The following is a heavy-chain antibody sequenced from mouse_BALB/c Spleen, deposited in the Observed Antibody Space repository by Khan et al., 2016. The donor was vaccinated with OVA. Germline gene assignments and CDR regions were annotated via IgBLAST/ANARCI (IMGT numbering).Heavy chain of an antibody. V-gene: IGHV3-2*02. Sequence: VQLKESGPGLVKPSQSLSLTCTVTGYSITSGYGWNWIRQFPGNKLEWMGYISYSGSTNYNPSLKSRISITRDTSKNQFFLQLNSVTTEDTATYYWARTARIKYWGQGTILTVSS. J-gene: IGHJ2*01. D-gene: IGHD1-2*01. CDR1: GYSITSGYG. CDR2: ISYSGST. CDR3: ARTARIKY.